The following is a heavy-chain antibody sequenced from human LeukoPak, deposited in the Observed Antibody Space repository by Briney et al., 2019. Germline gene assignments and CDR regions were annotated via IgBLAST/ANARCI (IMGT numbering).Heavy chain of an antibody. D-gene: IGHD3-10*02. CDR3: AREISMFVNAFDL. CDR2: IWYDGSNE. V-gene: IGHV3-33*01. Sequence: GGSLRLSCAASGFSFSNSGMHWVRQAPGKGLEWVAVIWYDGSNEYYADAVRGRFTISRDNSKNTVHLQMNSLRVEDTSVYYCAREISMFVNAFDLWGQGTLVTVTS. CDR1: GFSFSNSG. J-gene: IGHJ3*01.